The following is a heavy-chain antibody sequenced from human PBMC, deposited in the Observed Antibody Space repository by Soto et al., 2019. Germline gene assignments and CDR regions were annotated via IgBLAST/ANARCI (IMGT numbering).Heavy chain of an antibody. D-gene: IGHD3-3*01. CDR1: GGTFSSYA. J-gene: IGHJ4*02. CDR2: IIPIFGTA. CDR3: ARVRVRFLEWLGSEG. Sequence: QVQLVQSGAEVKKPGSSVKVSCKASGGTFSSYAISWVRQAPGQGLEWMGGIIPIFGTANYAQKFQGRVTITADESTSTANMELSSLRSEDTAVYYCARVRVRFLEWLGSEGWGQGTLVTVSS. V-gene: IGHV1-69*12.